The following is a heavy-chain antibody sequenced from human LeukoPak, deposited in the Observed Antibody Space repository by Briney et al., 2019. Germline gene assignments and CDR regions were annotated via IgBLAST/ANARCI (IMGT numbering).Heavy chain of an antibody. CDR1: GFTFSSYS. Sequence: GGSLRLSCAASGFTFSSYSMNWVRQAPGKGLEWVSSISSSSSYIYYADSVKGRFTISRDNAKNLLYLQMNSLRAEDTAVYYCARSNLPTSGYYYYWGQGTLVTVSS. V-gene: IGHV3-21*01. J-gene: IGHJ4*02. D-gene: IGHD3-22*01. CDR2: ISSSSSYI. CDR3: ARSNLPTSGYYYY.